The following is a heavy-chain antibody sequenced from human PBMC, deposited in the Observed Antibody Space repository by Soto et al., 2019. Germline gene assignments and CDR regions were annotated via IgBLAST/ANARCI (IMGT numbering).Heavy chain of an antibody. V-gene: IGHV3-21*01. CDR2: ISSSSSYI. D-gene: IGHD3-10*01. Sequence: GGSLRLSCAASGFTFSSYSMNWVRQAPGKGLEWVSSISSSSSYIYYADSVKGRFTISRDNAKNSLYLQMNSLRAEDTAVYYCARVEELGVLLWFGESSWLDYWGQGTLVTVSS. CDR1: GFTFSSYS. CDR3: ARVEELGVLLWFGESSWLDY. J-gene: IGHJ4*02.